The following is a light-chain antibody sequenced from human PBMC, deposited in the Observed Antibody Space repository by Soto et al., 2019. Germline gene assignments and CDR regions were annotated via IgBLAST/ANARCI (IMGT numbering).Light chain of an antibody. J-gene: IGLJ1*01. Sequence: QSVLTQPPSASGSPGQSVTISCTGTSSDVGGYNYVSWYQQHPGKAPNLMIYEVSKRPSGVPDRFSGSKSGNTASLTVSGLQAEDEDDYYCSSYAGSKAVFGTGTKVTVL. CDR3: SSYAGSKAV. V-gene: IGLV2-8*01. CDR1: SSDVGGYNY. CDR2: EVS.